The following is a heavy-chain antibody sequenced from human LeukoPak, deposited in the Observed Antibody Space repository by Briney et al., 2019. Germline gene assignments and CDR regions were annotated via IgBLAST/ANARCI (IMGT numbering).Heavy chain of an antibody. CDR1: GFTFSSYG. J-gene: IGHJ4*02. V-gene: IGHV3-30*18. D-gene: IGHD2-2*01. Sequence: GGSLRLSCAASGFTFSSYGMHWVRQAPGKGLEWVAVISYDGSNKYYADSVKGRFTISRDNSKNTLYLQMNSLRAEDTAVFYCAEVPAPIYGYFDFWGQGTLVTVSS. CDR3: AEVPAPIYGYFDF. CDR2: ISYDGSNK.